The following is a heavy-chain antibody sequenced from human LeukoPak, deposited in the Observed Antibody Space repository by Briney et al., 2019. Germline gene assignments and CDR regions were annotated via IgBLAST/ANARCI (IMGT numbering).Heavy chain of an antibody. V-gene: IGHV1-2*02. CDR2: INPNSGGT. CDR1: GYTFTDYY. J-gene: IGHJ4*02. Sequence: GASVTVSCKASGYTFTDYYIHWVRQAAGQGLEWMAWINPNSGGTYYAQNFHDRITLTRDTSISTAYMELSRLRSDDTAIYYCARANALYCSSTSCLFDYWGQGTLVTVSS. D-gene: IGHD2-2*01. CDR3: ARANALYCSSTSCLFDY.